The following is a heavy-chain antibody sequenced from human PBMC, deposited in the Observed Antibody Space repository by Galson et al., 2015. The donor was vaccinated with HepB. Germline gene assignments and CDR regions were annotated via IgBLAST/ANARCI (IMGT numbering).Heavy chain of an antibody. CDR3: AGMEFCGPFDY. J-gene: IGHJ4*02. CDR2: IKQDGSEK. D-gene: IGHD2-21*01. CDR1: GITFSSYW. Sequence: SLRLSCAASGITFSSYWMSWVRQAPGKGLEWVANIKQDGSEKNYVDSVKGRFTISRDNAKNSLYLQMNSLRAEDTAVYYCAGMEFCGPFDYWGQGTLVTVSS. V-gene: IGHV3-7*03.